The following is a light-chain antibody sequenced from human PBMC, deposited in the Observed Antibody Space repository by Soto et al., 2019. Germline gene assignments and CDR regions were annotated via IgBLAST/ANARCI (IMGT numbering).Light chain of an antibody. CDR3: QQYDNVPWT. CDR1: QDINHY. Sequence: DIQMTQSPSSLSASVGDRVTITCQATQDINHYINWYQQKPGKAPELLIFSAVNSEAGVTSRFSGSGSGTEYTLTITSVQPEDIATYFCQQYDNVPWTFGQGNRVEIK. CDR2: SAV. V-gene: IGKV1-33*01. J-gene: IGKJ1*01.